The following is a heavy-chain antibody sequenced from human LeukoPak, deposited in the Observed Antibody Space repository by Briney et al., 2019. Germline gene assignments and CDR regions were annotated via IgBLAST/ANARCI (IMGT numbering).Heavy chain of an antibody. CDR2: ISYDGSNK. CDR1: GFTFSSYG. CDR3: ARLHDAFDI. V-gene: IGHV3-30*03. D-gene: IGHD4-11*01. J-gene: IGHJ3*02. Sequence: PGRSLRLSCAASGFTFSSYGMHWVRQAPGKGLEWVAVISYDGSNKYYADSVKGRFTISRDNSKNTLYLQMSSLKASDTAMYYCARLHDAFDIWGQGTMVTVSS.